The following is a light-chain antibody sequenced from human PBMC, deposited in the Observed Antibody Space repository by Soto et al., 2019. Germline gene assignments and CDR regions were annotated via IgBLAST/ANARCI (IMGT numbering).Light chain of an antibody. CDR1: QNVASY. CDR3: QQRSRWPFT. V-gene: IGKV3-11*01. Sequence: EIGLTQSPATLSLSPGESATLSCRASQNVASYLAWFQQKPGQPPRLLVYDVSTRATGIPARFSGSGSETDFTLTISSLDPEDFAFYYCQQRSRWPFTFGPGTKVDIK. CDR2: DVS. J-gene: IGKJ3*01.